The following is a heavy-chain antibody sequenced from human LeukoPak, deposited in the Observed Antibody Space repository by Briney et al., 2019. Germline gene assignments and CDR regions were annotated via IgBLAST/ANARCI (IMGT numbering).Heavy chain of an antibody. V-gene: IGHV3-23*01. Sequence: GGSLRLPCAASGFTFSSYAVSWVRQAPGKGLQWVSAISSSGGSTYYADSVKGRFTISRDNSKNTLYLQMNSLRAEDTAVYYCAKPYSGYSSFDYWGQGTLVTVSS. J-gene: IGHJ4*02. CDR1: GFTFSSYA. CDR3: AKPYSGYSSFDY. D-gene: IGHD5-12*01. CDR2: ISSSGGST.